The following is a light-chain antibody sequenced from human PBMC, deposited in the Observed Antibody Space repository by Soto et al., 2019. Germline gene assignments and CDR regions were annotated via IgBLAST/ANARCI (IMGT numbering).Light chain of an antibody. J-gene: IGKJ1*01. CDR1: YNIRNS. CDR3: QQSYSTPLT. CDR2: ASS. V-gene: IGKV1-39*01. Sequence: DIQITQSPSSRSGAAGYRVIITFRSNYNIRNSLNWYQQKPREAPKLLIYASSSLESGVPSRFSGSASGTDFTLAINSLQTKDFATYYCQQSYSTPLTFGKGTKVDIK.